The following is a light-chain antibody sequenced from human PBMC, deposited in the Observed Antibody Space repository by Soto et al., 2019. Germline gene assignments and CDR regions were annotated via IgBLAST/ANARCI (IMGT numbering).Light chain of an antibody. CDR3: RLYTSENAYV. V-gene: IGLV2-14*01. J-gene: IGLJ1*01. CDR2: EVS. CDR1: SSDIGGYNY. Sequence: QSALTQPASVSGSPGQSITISCTGTSSDIGGYNYVSWYQQHPGTAPKLMIYEVSKRPSGVPDRFSGSKSGNTASLTISGLQAADEADYYCRLYTSENAYVFGTGTKLTVL.